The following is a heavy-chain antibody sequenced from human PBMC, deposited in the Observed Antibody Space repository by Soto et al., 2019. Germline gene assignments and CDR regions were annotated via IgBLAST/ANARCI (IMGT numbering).Heavy chain of an antibody. CDR1: GFSLSTSGVG. Sequence: SGPTLVNPTQTPTLTCTFSGFSLSTSGVGVGWIRQPPGKALEWLALIYWDDDKRYSPSLKSRLTITKDTSKNQVVLTMTNMDPVDTATYYCAHRRGSGSYLGDFDYWGQGTLVTVSS. J-gene: IGHJ4*02. CDR3: AHRRGSGSYLGDFDY. V-gene: IGHV2-5*02. CDR2: IYWDDDK. D-gene: IGHD1-26*01.